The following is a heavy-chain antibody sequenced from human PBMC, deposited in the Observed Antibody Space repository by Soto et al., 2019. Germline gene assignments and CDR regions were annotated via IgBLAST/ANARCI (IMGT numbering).Heavy chain of an antibody. CDR2: IYFSGTT. J-gene: IGHJ4*02. CDR1: GGSITSRGYY. D-gene: IGHD6-13*01. V-gene: IGHV4-31*03. Sequence: PSETLSLTCTVSGGSITSRGYYWSWIRQLPGRGLEWIGYIYFSGTTYYNPSLRSRLSISVDTSKNQFSLKLSSVTAADTAMYYCTRVSRSSWYRGPFDYWGQGTLVTVSS. CDR3: TRVSRSSWYRGPFDY.